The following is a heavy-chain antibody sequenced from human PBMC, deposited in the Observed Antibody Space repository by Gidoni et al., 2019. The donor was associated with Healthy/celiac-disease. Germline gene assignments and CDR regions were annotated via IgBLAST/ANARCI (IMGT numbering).Heavy chain of an antibody. CDR2: INPNSGGT. D-gene: IGHD3-10*01. V-gene: IGHV1-2*02. J-gene: IGHJ3*02. CDR3: ARARYYYGSGSYKLEAFDI. Sequence: QVQLVQSGAEVKKPGASVKVSCKASGYTFTGHSMHWVRQAPGQGLEWMGWINPNSGGTNYAQKFQGRVTMTRDTSISTAYMELSRLRSDDTAVYYCARARYYYGSGSYKLEAFDIWGQGTMVTVSS. CDR1: GYTFTGHS.